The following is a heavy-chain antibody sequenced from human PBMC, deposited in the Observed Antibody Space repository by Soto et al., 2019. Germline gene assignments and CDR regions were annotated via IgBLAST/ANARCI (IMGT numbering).Heavy chain of an antibody. CDR2: TYYRSQWYN. CDR1: WDSFSSNTAV. V-gene: IGHV6-1*01. J-gene: IGHJ4*02. CDR3: ARAVIGVAFDF. Sequence: LSLTCVISWDSFSSNTAVWNWIRQSPSRGLEWLGRTYYRSQWYNDYALSVKSRIIINADTSKNHFSLQLSSVTPDDTAVYYCARAVIGVAFDFWGQGTLVTVSS. D-gene: IGHD2-8*01.